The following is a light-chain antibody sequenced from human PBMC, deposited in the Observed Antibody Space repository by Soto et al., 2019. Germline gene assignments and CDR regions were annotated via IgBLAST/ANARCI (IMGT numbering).Light chain of an antibody. V-gene: IGKV3-20*01. CDR2: GAA. CDR3: QQYISSPLT. Sequence: EIVLTQSPGTLSLSPGERATLSCRASQSVSNNYLAWYQQKPGQAPRLVIYGAASRATGIPDRFSASGSGTDFTITISRLEPEDFAVYYCQQYISSPLTFGQGTKVDIK. J-gene: IGKJ1*01. CDR1: QSVSNNY.